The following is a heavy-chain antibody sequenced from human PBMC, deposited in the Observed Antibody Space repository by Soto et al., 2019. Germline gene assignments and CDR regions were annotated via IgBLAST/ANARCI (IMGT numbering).Heavy chain of an antibody. CDR3: ARSGGIDY. CDR2: IQSDGSSI. CDR1: AFTFNHYW. J-gene: IGHJ4*02. D-gene: IGHD6-25*01. V-gene: IGHV3-74*01. Sequence: EVQLVESGGGLVQPGGSLRLSCAASAFTFNHYWIHWVRQVPGKGLMWVSRIQSDGSSIDYADSVKGRFTISRDNAKNTVYLQMNSLRVEDSAMYYCARSGGIDYWGQGTLVTVSS.